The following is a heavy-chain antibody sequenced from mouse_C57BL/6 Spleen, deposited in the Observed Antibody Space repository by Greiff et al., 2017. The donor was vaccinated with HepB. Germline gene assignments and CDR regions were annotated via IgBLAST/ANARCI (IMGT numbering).Heavy chain of an antibody. CDR1: GFTFSDYY. CDR2: ISNGGGST. D-gene: IGHD2-3*01. J-gene: IGHJ4*01. Sequence: EVKLVESGGGLVQPGGSLKLSCAASGFTFSDYYMYWVRQTPEKRLEWVAYISNGGGSTYYPDTVKGRFTISRDNAKNTLYLQMSRLKSEDTAMYYCARHPFYDGYYVGAMDYWGQGTSVTVSS. CDR3: ARHPFYDGYYVGAMDY. V-gene: IGHV5-12*01.